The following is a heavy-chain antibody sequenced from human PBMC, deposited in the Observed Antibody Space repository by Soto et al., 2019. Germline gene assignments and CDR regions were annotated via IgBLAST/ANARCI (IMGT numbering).Heavy chain of an antibody. Sequence: QVQLVQSGAEVKKPRSSVKVSCKASGGTFSGYAISWVRQAPGQGLEWMGEIIPMFGTSNYAQKFQGRVTSTADESTSTAYMELSSLRSEDTAVYYCARGRCSSTSCYKEYYFDLWGQGTLVTVSS. CDR1: GGTFSGYA. J-gene: IGHJ4*02. V-gene: IGHV1-69*01. D-gene: IGHD2-2*02. CDR3: ARGRCSSTSCYKEYYFDL. CDR2: IIPMFGTS.